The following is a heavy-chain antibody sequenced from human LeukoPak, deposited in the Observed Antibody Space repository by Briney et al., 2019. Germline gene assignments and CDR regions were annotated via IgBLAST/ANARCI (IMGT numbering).Heavy chain of an antibody. CDR1: GGSISNYY. V-gene: IGHV4-59*08. J-gene: IGHJ4*02. D-gene: IGHD3-22*01. CDR3: ARRNSSGYYHY. CDR2: IYHSGST. Sequence: SETLSLTCTVSGGSISNYYWSWIRQPPGKGLEWIGYIYHSGSTNYNPSLKSRVTISVDTSKNQLSLKLSSVTAADTAVYYCARRNSSGYYHYWGQGNLVTVSS.